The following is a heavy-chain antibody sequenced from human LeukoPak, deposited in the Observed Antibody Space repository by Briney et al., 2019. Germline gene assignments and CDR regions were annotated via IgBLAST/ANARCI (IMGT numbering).Heavy chain of an antibody. D-gene: IGHD4-17*01. V-gene: IGHV7-4-1*02. Sequence: ASVKVSCKTSGFTFTGYFSHWLRQAPGQGLEWMGWINTNTGNPTYAQGFTGRFVFSLDTSVSTAYLQISSLKAEDTAVYYCARDLTTGFDYWGQGTLVTVSS. CDR3: ARDLTTGFDY. CDR1: GFTFTGYF. CDR2: INTNTGNP. J-gene: IGHJ4*02.